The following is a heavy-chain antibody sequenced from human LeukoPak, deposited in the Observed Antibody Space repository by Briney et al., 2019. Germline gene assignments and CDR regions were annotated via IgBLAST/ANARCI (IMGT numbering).Heavy chain of an antibody. CDR3: ARVGRRGFVDI. CDR2: IYYSGST. V-gene: IGHV4-38-2*02. J-gene: IGHJ3*02. D-gene: IGHD5-12*01. Sequence: PSETLSLTCIVSGYSISSGYYWGWIRQPPGKGLEWIGSIYYSGSTYYNPSLKSRVTISVDTSKNQFSLKLSSVTAADTAVYYCARVGRRGFVDIWGQGTMVTVSS. CDR1: GYSISSGYY.